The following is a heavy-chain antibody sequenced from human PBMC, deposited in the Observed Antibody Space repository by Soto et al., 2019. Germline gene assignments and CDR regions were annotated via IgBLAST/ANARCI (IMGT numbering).Heavy chain of an antibody. CDR1: GFTFSSYS. D-gene: IGHD3-16*02. J-gene: IGHJ5*02. Sequence: GGSLRLSCAASGFTFSSYSMNWVRQAPGKGLEWVSSISSSSSYIYYANSVKGRLTISRDNAKNSLYLQMNSLRAEDTAVYYCARRTDDYIWGSYRYTGWFDPWGQGTLVTVSS. CDR2: ISSSSSYI. V-gene: IGHV3-21*01. CDR3: ARRTDDYIWGSYRYTGWFDP.